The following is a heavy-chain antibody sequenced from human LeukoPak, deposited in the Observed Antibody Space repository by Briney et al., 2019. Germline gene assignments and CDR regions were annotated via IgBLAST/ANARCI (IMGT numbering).Heavy chain of an antibody. D-gene: IGHD6-19*01. CDR2: ISSSGSTI. CDR3: ARAGSSGWYYFDY. J-gene: IGHJ4*02. V-gene: IGHV3-48*03. CDR1: EFTFSSYE. Sequence: GGSLRLSCAASEFTFSSYEMNWVRQAPGKGLEWVSYISSSGSTICYADSVKGRFTVSRDNAKNSLYLQMNSLRAEDTAVYYCARAGSSGWYYFDYWGQGTLVTVSS.